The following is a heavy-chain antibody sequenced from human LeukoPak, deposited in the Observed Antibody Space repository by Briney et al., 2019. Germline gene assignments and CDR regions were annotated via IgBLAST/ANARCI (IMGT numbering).Heavy chain of an antibody. V-gene: IGHV1-24*01. CDR2: SDLEHGKT. CDR3: VTHVLLWFGESH. J-gene: IGHJ1*01. D-gene: IGHD3-10*01. CDR1: GYSLTDLC. Sequence: ASVNVSCKVSGYSLTDLCIHWVRQAPGKGLEWMGGSDLEHGKTIYAQKFQGRVTMTEETSADTAYMELSGLRSEDTAVYYCVTHVLLWFGESHWGQWTLVTVPS.